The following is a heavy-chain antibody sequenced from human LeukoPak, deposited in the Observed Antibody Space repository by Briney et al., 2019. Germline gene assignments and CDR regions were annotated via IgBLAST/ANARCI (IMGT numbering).Heavy chain of an antibody. CDR3: TTYDAGSFLV. CDR1: GFTFSNAW. D-gene: IGHD3-10*01. V-gene: IGHV3-15*01. Sequence: PGGSLRLSCAASGFTFSNAWMSWVRQAPGKGLEWVGRIKSKTDGGTTDYAAPVKGRFTISRDDSQNTVYLQMSGLKIDDTAVYFCTTYDAGSFLVWGQGTMVTVSS. CDR2: IKSKTDGGTT. J-gene: IGHJ3*01.